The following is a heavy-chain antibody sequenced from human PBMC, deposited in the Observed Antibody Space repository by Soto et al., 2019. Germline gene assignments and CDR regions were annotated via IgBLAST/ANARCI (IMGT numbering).Heavy chain of an antibody. J-gene: IGHJ4*01. CDR1: GDSVSSNSAG. CDR2: TYYWSKWYY. V-gene: IGHV6-1*01. Sequence: SQTLSLTCAITGDSVSSNSAGWSWVRQSPSRGLEWLGRTYYWSKWYYEYAVSVRGRITINPDTSKNQYSLQLNSVTPEDTAVYFCARGEQYSGRIFDYWGQGTLVTVSS. D-gene: IGHD1-26*01. CDR3: ARGEQYSGRIFDY.